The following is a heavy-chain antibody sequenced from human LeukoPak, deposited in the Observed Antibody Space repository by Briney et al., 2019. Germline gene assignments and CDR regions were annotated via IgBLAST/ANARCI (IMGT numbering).Heavy chain of an antibody. Sequence: PGGSLRLSCAASGFTFSSYEMNWVRRAPGKGLEWVSYISSSGSTIYYADSVKGRFTISRDNAKNSLYLQMNSLRAEDTAVYYCARVLMVRGVITHYFDYWGQGTLVTVSS. CDR2: ISSSGSTI. CDR1: GFTFSSYE. D-gene: IGHD3-10*01. CDR3: ARVLMVRGVITHYFDY. V-gene: IGHV3-48*03. J-gene: IGHJ4*02.